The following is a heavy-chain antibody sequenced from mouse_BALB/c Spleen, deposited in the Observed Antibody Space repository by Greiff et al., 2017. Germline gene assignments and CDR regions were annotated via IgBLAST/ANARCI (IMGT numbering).Heavy chain of an antibody. V-gene: IGHV1S81*02. D-gene: IGHD1-1*01. CDR1: GYTFTSYW. J-gene: IGHJ2*01. CDR2: INPSNGRT. CDR3: CFITTAPYYFDY. Sequence: VQLQQPGAELVKPGASVKLSCKASGYTFTSYWMHWVKQRPGQGLEWIGEINPSNGRTNYNEKFKSKATLTVDKSSSTAYMQLSSLTSEDSAVYYCCFITTAPYYFDYWGQGTTLTVSS.